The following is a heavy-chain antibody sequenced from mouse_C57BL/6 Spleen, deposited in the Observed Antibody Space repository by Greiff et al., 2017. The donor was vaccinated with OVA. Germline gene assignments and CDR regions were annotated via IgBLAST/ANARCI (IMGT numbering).Heavy chain of an antibody. D-gene: IGHD1-1*01. CDR3: ARLNYYGSSLDY. J-gene: IGHJ2*01. CDR1: GYTFTSYW. V-gene: IGHV1-61*01. CDR2: IYPSDSET. Sequence: QVQLQQPGAELVRPGSSVKLSCKASGYTFTSYWMDWVKQRPGQGLEWIGNIYPSDSETHYNQKFKDKATLTVDKSSSTAYMQLSSLTSEDSAVYYCARLNYYGSSLDYWGQGTTLTVSS.